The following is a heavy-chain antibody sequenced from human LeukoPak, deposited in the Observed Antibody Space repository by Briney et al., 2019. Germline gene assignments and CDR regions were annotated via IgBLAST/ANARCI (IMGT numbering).Heavy chain of an antibody. Sequence: GGSLRLSCAASGFTFTDYYMSWIRQAPGKGLEWVSYISNSGSTIYYADSVQDRFTISRDNAKNSLYLEMNSLRAEDTAVYYCARVAVADTYFDDWGQGTLVTVSS. V-gene: IGHV3-11*01. CDR1: GFTFTDYY. J-gene: IGHJ4*02. CDR2: ISNSGSTI. CDR3: ARVAVADTYFDD. D-gene: IGHD6-19*01.